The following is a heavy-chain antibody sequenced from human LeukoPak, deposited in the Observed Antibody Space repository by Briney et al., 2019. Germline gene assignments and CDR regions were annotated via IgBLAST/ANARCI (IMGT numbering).Heavy chain of an antibody. CDR3: ARATKQQLAPDAFDI. CDR1: GFTFSSYA. J-gene: IGHJ3*02. Sequence: GGSLRLSCAASGFTFSSYAMHWVRQAPGKGLEYVSAISSNGGSTYYANSVKDRFTISRDNSKNTLYLQMGSLRAEDMAVYYCARATKQQLAPDAFDIWGQGTMVTVSS. V-gene: IGHV3-64*01. D-gene: IGHD6-13*01. CDR2: ISSNGGST.